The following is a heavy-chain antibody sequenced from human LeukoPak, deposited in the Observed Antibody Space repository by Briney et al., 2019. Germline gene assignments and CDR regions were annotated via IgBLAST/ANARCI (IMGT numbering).Heavy chain of an antibody. V-gene: IGHV3-30*18. CDR1: EFTFSTYG. D-gene: IGHD6-13*01. CDR2: ISYDGSYK. Sequence: GGSLRLSCSASEFTFSTYGMHWVRQAPGKGLEWVAVISYDGSYKFYADSVKGRFTISRDNSKSTLYLQMNSLRAEDTAVYYCAKDRYSGLNTIDYWGQGTLVTVSS. CDR3: AKDRYSGLNTIDY. J-gene: IGHJ4*02.